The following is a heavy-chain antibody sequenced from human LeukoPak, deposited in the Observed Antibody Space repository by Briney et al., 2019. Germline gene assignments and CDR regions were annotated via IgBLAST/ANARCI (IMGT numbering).Heavy chain of an antibody. J-gene: IGHJ4*02. CDR1: GFTFSSYW. V-gene: IGHV3-7*01. CDR3: ARDRQLLWFGELLHYFDY. CDR2: IKQDGSEK. Sequence: GGGLRLSCAASGFTFSSYWMSWVRQAPGKGLEWVANIKQDGSEKYYVDSVKGRFTISRDNAKNSLYLQMNSLRAEDTAVYYCARDRQLLWFGELLHYFDYWGQGTLVTVSS. D-gene: IGHD3-10*01.